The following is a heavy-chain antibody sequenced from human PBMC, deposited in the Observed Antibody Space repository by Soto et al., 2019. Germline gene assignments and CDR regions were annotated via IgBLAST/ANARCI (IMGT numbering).Heavy chain of an antibody. D-gene: IGHD1-26*01. CDR2: IWYDGSNK. V-gene: IGHV3-33*01. J-gene: IGHJ3*02. CDR1: GFTFSSYG. Sequence: VGSLRLSCAASGFTFSSYGMHWVRQAPGKGLEWVAVIWYDGSNKYYADSVKGRFTISRDNSKNTLYLQMNSLRAEDTAVYYCAREPIVGATRGAFDIWGQGTMVTVSS. CDR3: AREPIVGATRGAFDI.